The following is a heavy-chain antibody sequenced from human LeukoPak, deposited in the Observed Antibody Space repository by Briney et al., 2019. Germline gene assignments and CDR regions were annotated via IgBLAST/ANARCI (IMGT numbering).Heavy chain of an antibody. J-gene: IGHJ4*02. Sequence: GGSLRLSCAASGFTFSTYWMHWVRQAPGKGLVWVARIRPEGRNTYYADSVKGRFTISRDNAKNTLFLQMNSLSAEDTAVYYCARDLDWIVFDFWGQGTLVSVSS. D-gene: IGHD3-9*01. CDR1: GFTFSTYW. CDR3: ARDLDWIVFDF. CDR2: IRPEGRNT. V-gene: IGHV3-74*01.